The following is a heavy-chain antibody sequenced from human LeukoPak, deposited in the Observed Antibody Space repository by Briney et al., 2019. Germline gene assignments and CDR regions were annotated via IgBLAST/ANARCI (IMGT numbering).Heavy chain of an antibody. V-gene: IGHV3-48*03. Sequence: GGPLRLSCAASLFTFSTYELYWVRQAPGKGLEGISYISSGCTTIKYADSVRGRFTISRDDGRESLYLQMNSLRVEDTAIYYCGASRQYVGAFDIWGQGTLVSVSS. J-gene: IGHJ3*02. CDR1: LFTFSTYE. D-gene: IGHD3-16*01. CDR3: GASRQYVGAFDI. CDR2: ISSGCTTI.